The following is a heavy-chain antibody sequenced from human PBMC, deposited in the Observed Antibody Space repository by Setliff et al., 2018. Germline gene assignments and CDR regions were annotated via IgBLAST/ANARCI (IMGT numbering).Heavy chain of an antibody. D-gene: IGHD4-4*01. Sequence: PSETLSLTCTVSGDSISNYYWNWIRQPAGKGLEWIGRIYVTESTKYNPSLKSRVTLSIDASKNQFSLKLSSVTAADAALYYCARVPARNSGYCFDYWGQGTLVTVSS. J-gene: IGHJ4*02. CDR2: IYVTEST. CDR3: ARVPARNSGYCFDY. CDR1: GDSISNYY. V-gene: IGHV4-4*07.